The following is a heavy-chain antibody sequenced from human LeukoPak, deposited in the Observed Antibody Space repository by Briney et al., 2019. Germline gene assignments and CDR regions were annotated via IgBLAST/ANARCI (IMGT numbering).Heavy chain of an antibody. V-gene: IGHV3-21*01. CDR3: ARDRTTYSSGWYFDY. Sequence: PGGSLRLSCAASGFTFSSYSMTWVRQAPGKGLEWVSSISSSSSYIYYADSVKGRFTISRDNAKNSLYLQMNSLRAEDTAVYYCARDRTTYSSGWYFDYWGQGTLVTVSS. D-gene: IGHD6-19*01. CDR1: GFTFSSYS. CDR2: ISSSSSYI. J-gene: IGHJ4*02.